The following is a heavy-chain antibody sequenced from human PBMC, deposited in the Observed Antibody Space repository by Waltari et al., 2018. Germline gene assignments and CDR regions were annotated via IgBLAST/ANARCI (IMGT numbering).Heavy chain of an antibody. CDR1: GYSLTELS. V-gene: IGHV1-24*01. J-gene: IGHJ4*02. CDR2: FAPEPRDT. D-gene: IGHD2-15*01. Sequence: VQLIQSGAEVKKPGASVRLSCKVSGYSLTELSIHWVRQPHGKGLEWMGGFAPEPRDTTYEPVFKGRVTMTEDTSTDTAYMELRSRTADDTAVFYCATDWGYCSDDSCYVGERGDYWGQGTLVTVSS. CDR3: ATDWGYCSDDSCYVGERGDY.